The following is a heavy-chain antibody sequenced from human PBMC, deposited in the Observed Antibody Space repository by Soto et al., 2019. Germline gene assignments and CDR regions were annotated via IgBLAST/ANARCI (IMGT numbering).Heavy chain of an antibody. J-gene: IGHJ4*02. CDR1: GFNFGASW. V-gene: IGHV3-7*01. CDR3: ARDPFCGAIDY. D-gene: IGHD1-26*01. CDR2: IKQDGSEK. Sequence: EVQLMESGGGLVQPGGSLRLSCAASGFNFGASWMAWVRQAPGKGLEWVAGIKQDGSEKNYADSVKGRVTISRDDAKKSLYIQRNSLRAEDTAVYYCARDPFCGAIDYWGLGTLVTVSS.